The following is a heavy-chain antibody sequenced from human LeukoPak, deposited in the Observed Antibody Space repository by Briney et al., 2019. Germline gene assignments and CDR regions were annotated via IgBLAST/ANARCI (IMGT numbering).Heavy chain of an antibody. CDR3: ARETVYGDFDY. CDR1: GGSITSYY. J-gene: IGHJ4*02. D-gene: IGHD4-17*01. Sequence: SETLSLTCSVSGGSITSYYWTWIRQPAGKGLEWIGRIYFSGDTNYNPSLKSRVTMSVDTSENQFSLKVSSVTAADTAVYYCARETVYGDFDYWGQGTLVTVSS. V-gene: IGHV4-4*07. CDR2: IYFSGDT.